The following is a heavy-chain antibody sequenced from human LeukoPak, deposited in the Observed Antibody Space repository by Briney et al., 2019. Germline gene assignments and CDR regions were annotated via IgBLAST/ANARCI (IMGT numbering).Heavy chain of an antibody. J-gene: IGHJ5*02. CDR1: GFTFSSYS. V-gene: IGHV3-21*01. CDR2: ISSSSSYI. CDR3: ARTYGDWEGWFDP. Sequence: GGSLRLSCAASGFTFSSYSMNWARQAPGKGLEWVSSISSSSSYIYYADSVKGRFTISRDNAKNSLYLQMNSLRAEDTAVYYCARTYGDWEGWFDPWGQGTLVTVSS. D-gene: IGHD4-17*01.